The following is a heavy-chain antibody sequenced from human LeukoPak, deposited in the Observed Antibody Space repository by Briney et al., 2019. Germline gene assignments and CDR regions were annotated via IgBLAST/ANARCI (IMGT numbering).Heavy chain of an antibody. V-gene: IGHV3-48*01. Sequence: GGSLRLSCAASEFTFSSYSMNWVRQAPGKGLEWVSYITNSGNSKSYADSVKGRFTISRDNTKNSLYLQMNGLRAEDTAVYYCAREYAQNAFDIWGQGTMVTVSS. CDR2: ITNSGNSK. J-gene: IGHJ3*02. D-gene: IGHD2-2*01. CDR3: AREYAQNAFDI. CDR1: EFTFSSYS.